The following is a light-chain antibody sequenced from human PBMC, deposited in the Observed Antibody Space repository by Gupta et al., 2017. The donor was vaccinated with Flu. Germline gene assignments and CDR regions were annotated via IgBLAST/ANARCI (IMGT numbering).Light chain of an antibody. CDR1: STDVGDYKY. J-gene: IGLJ2*01. CDR3: SSYTTSNTLQVI. CDR2: DVT. V-gene: IGLV2-14*03. Sequence: SALTQPASVSGSPGQSMTISCTGTSTDVGDYKYVSWYQQHPGKAPNLMIYDVTYRPSGVATRFSGSTSGNTASLTISGLQAEDEADYYCSSYTTSNTLQVIFGGGTRLTVL.